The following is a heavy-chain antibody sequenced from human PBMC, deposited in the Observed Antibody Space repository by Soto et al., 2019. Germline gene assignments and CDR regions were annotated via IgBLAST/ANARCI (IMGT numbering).Heavy chain of an antibody. CDR3: ARDPSVANYWYFDL. V-gene: IGHV4-31*01. Sequence: QVQLQESGPGLVKPSQTLSLTCTVSGGSISSGGNYWSWIRQHPGKGLEWIGYIYYSGSTYYNPSLKSLVTISVDTSKNQFSVKLSSVTAADTAVYYCARDPSVANYWYFDLWGRGTLVTVSS. J-gene: IGHJ2*01. CDR1: GGSISSGGNY. D-gene: IGHD2-15*01. CDR2: IYYSGST.